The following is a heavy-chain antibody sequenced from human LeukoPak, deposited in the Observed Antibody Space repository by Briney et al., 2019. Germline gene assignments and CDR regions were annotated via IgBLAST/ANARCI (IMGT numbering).Heavy chain of an antibody. CDR3: AKWELYSGFYYIDY. D-gene: IGHD1-26*01. V-gene: IGHV3-7*01. CDR2: IKPDGSLI. Sequence: GGSLRLSCAASGFTFSSYWMSWVRQAPGKGLEWVANIKPDGSLIYYVDSVKGRFTISRDNAKNSLYLQMNSLRAEDTAVYYCAKWELYSGFYYIDYWGQGTLATVSS. J-gene: IGHJ4*02. CDR1: GFTFSSYW.